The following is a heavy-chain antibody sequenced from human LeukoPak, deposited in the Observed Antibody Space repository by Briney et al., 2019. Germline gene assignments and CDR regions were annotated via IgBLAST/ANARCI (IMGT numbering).Heavy chain of an antibody. D-gene: IGHD2-21*02. J-gene: IGHJ4*02. Sequence: ASVKVSCKASGGTFSSYAISWVRQAPGQGLEWMGRIIPIFGTAHYAQKFQGRGTHTTDESTSTAYMELSSLRSEDTAVYYCARGSYCGGDCYSFHFDYWGQGTLVTVSS. CDR3: ARGSYCGGDCYSFHFDY. CDR2: IIPIFGTA. V-gene: IGHV1-69*05. CDR1: GGTFSSYA.